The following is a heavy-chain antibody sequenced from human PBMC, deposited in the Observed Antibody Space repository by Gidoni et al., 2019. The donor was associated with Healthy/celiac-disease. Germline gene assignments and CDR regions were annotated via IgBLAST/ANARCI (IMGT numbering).Heavy chain of an antibody. D-gene: IGHD6-13*01. CDR3: ARDLRRGAAAHEGFDY. V-gene: IGHV3-33*08. Sequence: QVQLVESGGGVVQPGRSLRLSCSASGFTFISYGMHWVRQAPGKGLARVAVIWYDGSNKYYADSVKGRFTISRDNSKNTLYLQMNSLRAEDTAVYYCARDLRRGAAAHEGFDYWGQGTLVTVSS. CDR1: GFTFISYG. J-gene: IGHJ4*02. CDR2: IWYDGSNK.